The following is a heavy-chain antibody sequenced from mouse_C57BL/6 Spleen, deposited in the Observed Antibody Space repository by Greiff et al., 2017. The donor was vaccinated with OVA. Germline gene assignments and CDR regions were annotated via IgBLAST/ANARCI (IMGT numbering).Heavy chain of an antibody. CDR2: IFPGGGSP. J-gene: IGHJ4*01. D-gene: IGHD2-4*01. CDR3: ARGYYDYLYAMDY. V-gene: IGHV1-56*01. CDR1: GYTFTSHW. Sequence: VQLQQSGPELVRPGASVTISCKAPGYTFTSHWIPWVRQRPGQGLECLGEIFPGGGSPFYTAQFKGHATLTVYPSSSTAYIQLNSLTSEDSAVYLCARGYYDYLYAMDYWGQGTSVTVSS.